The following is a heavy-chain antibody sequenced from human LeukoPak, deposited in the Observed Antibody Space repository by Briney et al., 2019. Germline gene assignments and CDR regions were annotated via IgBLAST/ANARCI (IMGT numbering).Heavy chain of an antibody. Sequence: ASVKVSCKASGYTFTGYYMHWVRQAPGQGLEWMGWINPNSGGTNYAQKFQGRVTMTRDTSISTAYMELSRLRSDDTAVYYCARDDSYYYDSSGSEAFDIWGQGTMVTVPS. V-gene: IGHV1-2*02. J-gene: IGHJ3*02. D-gene: IGHD3-22*01. CDR1: GYTFTGYY. CDR2: INPNSGGT. CDR3: ARDDSYYYDSSGSEAFDI.